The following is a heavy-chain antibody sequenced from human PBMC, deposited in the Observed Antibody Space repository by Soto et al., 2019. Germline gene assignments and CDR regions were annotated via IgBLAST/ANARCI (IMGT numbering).Heavy chain of an antibody. V-gene: IGHV1-69*13. CDR1: GGTFSSYA. D-gene: IGHD2-15*01. CDR2: IIPIFGTA. CDR3: ARGYCSGGSRYSVDLPWFDY. Sequence: ASVKVSCKASGGTFSSYAISWVRQAPGQGLEWMGGIIPIFGTANYAQKFQGRVTITADESTSTAYMELSSLRSEDTAVYYCARGYCSGGSRYSVDLPWFDYWGQGTLVTVSS. J-gene: IGHJ4*02.